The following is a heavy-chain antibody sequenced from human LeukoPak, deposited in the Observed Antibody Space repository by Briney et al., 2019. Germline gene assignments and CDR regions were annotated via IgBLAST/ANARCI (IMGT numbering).Heavy chain of an antibody. CDR3: ARHGYGYYFDY. CDR1: GGSISSGGYY. J-gene: IGHJ4*02. V-gene: IGHV4-30-2*01. D-gene: IGHD5-12*01. CDR2: IYHSGST. Sequence: SSETLSLTCTVSGGSISSGGYYWSWIRQPPGKGLEWIGYIYHSGSTYYNPSLKSRVTISVDRSKNQFSLKLSSVTAADTAVYYCARHGYGYYFDYWGQGTLVTVSS.